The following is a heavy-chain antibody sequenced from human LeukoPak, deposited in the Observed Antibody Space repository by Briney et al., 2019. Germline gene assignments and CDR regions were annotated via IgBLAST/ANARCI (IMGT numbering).Heavy chain of an antibody. CDR1: GFTFSSYG. CDR2: ISYDGSNK. J-gene: IGHJ4*02. Sequence: GRSLRLSCAASGFTFSSYGMHWVRQAPGEGLEWVAVISYDGSNKYYADSVKGRFTISRDNSKNTLYLQMNSLRAEDTAVYYCAKDLRVVAATTLDYWGQGTLVTVSS. V-gene: IGHV3-30*18. CDR3: AKDLRVVAATTLDY. D-gene: IGHD1-26*01.